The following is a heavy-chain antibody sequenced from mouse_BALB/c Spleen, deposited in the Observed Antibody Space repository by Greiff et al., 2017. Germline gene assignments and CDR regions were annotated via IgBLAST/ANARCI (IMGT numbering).Heavy chain of an antibody. CDR3: ARNLGYFDY. D-gene: IGHD4-1*01. CDR2: INPSTGYT. Sequence: VQLQQSGAELAKPGASVKMSCKASGYTFTSYWMHWVKQRPGQGLEWIGFINPSTGYTEYNQKFKDKATLTADKSSSTAYMQLSSLTSEDSAVYYCARNLGYFDYWGQGTTLTVSS. V-gene: IGHV1-7*01. J-gene: IGHJ2*01. CDR1: GYTFTSYW.